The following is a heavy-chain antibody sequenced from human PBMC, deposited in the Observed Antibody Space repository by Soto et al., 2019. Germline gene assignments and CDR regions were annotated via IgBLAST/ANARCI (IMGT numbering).Heavy chain of an antibody. J-gene: IGHJ6*02. CDR1: GGTFSSYA. CDR2: IIPIFGTA. Sequence: GASVKVSCKASGGTFSSYAISWVRQAPGQGLEWMGGIIPIFGTANYAQKFQGGVTITADESTSTAYMELSSLRSEDTAVYYCARGPTPYYYGMDVWGQGTTVTVSS. V-gene: IGHV1-69*13. CDR3: ARGPTPYYYGMDV.